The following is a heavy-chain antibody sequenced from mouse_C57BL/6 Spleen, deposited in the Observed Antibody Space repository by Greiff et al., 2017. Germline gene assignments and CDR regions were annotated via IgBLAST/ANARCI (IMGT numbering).Heavy chain of an antibody. J-gene: IGHJ3*01. V-gene: IGHV1-82*01. CDR2: IYPGDGDT. Sequence: VQRVESGPELVKPGASVKISCKASGYAFSSSWMNWVKQRPGKGLEWIGRIYPGDGDTNYNGKFKGKATLTADKSSSTAYMQLSSLTSEDSAVYFCARLSPFAYWGQGTLVTVSA. CDR3: ARLSPFAY. CDR1: GYAFSSSW.